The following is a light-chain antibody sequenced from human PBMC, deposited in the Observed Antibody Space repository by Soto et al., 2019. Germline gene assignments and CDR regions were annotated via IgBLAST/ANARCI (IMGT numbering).Light chain of an antibody. CDR2: DVS. J-gene: IGLJ2*01. CDR1: SNDVGGYNY. Sequence: QSVLTQPASVSGSPGQSITISCTGTSNDVGGYNYVSWYQQHPGKAPKIMIYDVSNRPSRVSNCFSGSKSGNTASLTISGLQAEDEADYYCSSYTSSSTRHVVFGEGTKLTVL. CDR3: SSYTSSSTRHVV. V-gene: IGLV2-14*01.